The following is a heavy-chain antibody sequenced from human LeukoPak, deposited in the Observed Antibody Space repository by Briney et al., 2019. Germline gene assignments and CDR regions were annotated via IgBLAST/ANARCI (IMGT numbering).Heavy chain of an antibody. D-gene: IGHD1-26*01. CDR2: IYYSGST. J-gene: IGHJ4*02. Sequence: KTSETLSLTCTVSGGSISSYYWSWIRQPPGKGLEWIGYIYYSGSTNYNPSLKSRVTISVDTSKNQFSLELSSVIAADTAVYYCARSVGSERDFDYWGQGTLVTVSS. CDR1: GGSISSYY. CDR3: ARSVGSERDFDY. V-gene: IGHV4-59*01.